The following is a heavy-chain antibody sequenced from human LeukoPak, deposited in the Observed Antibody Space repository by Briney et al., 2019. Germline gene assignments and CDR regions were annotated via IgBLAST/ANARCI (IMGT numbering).Heavy chain of an antibody. CDR2: IYTSGST. CDR3: ARDGGLRSFDY. CDR1: GGSISSGSYY. V-gene: IGHV4-61*02. Sequence: PSQTLSLTCTVSGGSISSGSYYWSCIRQPAGKGLEWIGRIYTSGSTNYNPSLKSRVTISVDTSKNQFSLKLSSVTAADTAVYYCARDGGLRSFDYWGQGTMVTVSS. J-gene: IGHJ4*02. D-gene: IGHD5-12*01.